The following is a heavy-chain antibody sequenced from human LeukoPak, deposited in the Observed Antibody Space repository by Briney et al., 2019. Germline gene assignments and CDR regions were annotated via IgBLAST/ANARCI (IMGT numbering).Heavy chain of an antibody. CDR1: GFTFSSYW. CDR2: IEQDGSEK. V-gene: IGHV3-7*01. D-gene: IGHD6-13*01. Sequence: GGSLRLSCAASGFTFSSYWMSWVRQAPGKGLEWVANIEQDGSEKYYVDSVKGRFTISRDNAKNSLYLQMNSLRAEDTAVYYCARLCIAAAGTVHYWGQGTLVTVSS. CDR3: ARLCIAAAGTVHY. J-gene: IGHJ4*02.